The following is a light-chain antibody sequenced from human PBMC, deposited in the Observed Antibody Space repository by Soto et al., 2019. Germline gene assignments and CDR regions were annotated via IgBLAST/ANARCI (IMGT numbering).Light chain of an antibody. CDR3: QQYNNWPPIT. CDR1: QSVSSD. J-gene: IGKJ5*01. CDR2: GAF. Sequence: EIVMTQSPVTLSVSPGERATLSCRASQSVSSDLAWYQQNPGQAPRLLIYGAFNRATGVPVRFSGSGSGTEFTLTISSLQSEDSAVYYCQQYNNWPPITFGQGTRLEIK. V-gene: IGKV3-15*01.